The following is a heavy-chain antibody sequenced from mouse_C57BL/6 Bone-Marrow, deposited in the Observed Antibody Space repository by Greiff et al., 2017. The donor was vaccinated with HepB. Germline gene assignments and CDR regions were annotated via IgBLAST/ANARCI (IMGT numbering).Heavy chain of an antibody. D-gene: IGHD2-1*01. Sequence: QVQLQQSGPGLVQPSQSLSITCTVSGFSLTSYGVHWVRQSPGKGLEWLGVIWSGRSTDYNAAFISRLSISKDNSKSQVFFKMNSLQADDTAIYYCASGYGNYAAMDYWGQGTSVTVSS. CDR1: GFSLTSYG. V-gene: IGHV2-2*01. CDR2: IWSGRST. J-gene: IGHJ4*01. CDR3: ASGYGNYAAMDY.